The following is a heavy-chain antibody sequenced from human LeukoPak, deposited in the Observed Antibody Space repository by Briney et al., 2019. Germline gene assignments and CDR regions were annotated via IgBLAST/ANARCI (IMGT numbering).Heavy chain of an antibody. V-gene: IGHV1-69*06. CDR2: IIPIFGTA. CDR3: ADGASGQPYYYYYMDV. D-gene: IGHD1-26*01. CDR1: VCTFSSYA. J-gene: IGHJ6*03. Sequence: SVKVSCKASVCTFSSYAISWVRQAPGQGLEWMGRIIPIFGTANYAQKFQGRVTITADKSTSTAYMELSSLRSEDTAVYYCADGASGQPYYYYYMDVWGKGTTVTVSS.